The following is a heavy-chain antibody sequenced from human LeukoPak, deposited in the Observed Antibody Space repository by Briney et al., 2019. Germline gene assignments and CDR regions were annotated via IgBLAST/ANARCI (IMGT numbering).Heavy chain of an antibody. CDR2: ISGSGGST. CDR3: AKNPGAYSGYDYDKNWFDP. Sequence: GGSLRLSCAASGFTFSSYAMSWVRQAPGKGLEWVSAISGSGGSTYYADSVKGRFTISRDNSKNTLYLQMNSLRAEDTAVYYCAKNPGAYSGYDYDKNWFDPWGQGTLVTVSS. J-gene: IGHJ5*02. V-gene: IGHV3-23*01. D-gene: IGHD5-12*01. CDR1: GFTFSSYA.